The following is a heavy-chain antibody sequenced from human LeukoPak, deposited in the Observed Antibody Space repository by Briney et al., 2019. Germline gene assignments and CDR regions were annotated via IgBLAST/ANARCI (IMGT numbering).Heavy chain of an antibody. CDR2: ISSSDGST. D-gene: IGHD1-26*01. J-gene: IGHJ3*02. CDR3: ARPLSIVGATIGAFDI. CDR1: GFTFSSFE. V-gene: IGHV3-48*03. Sequence: PGGSLRLSCVASGFTFSSFEMNWVRQAPGKGLEWISYISSSDGSTFYADSVKGRFTISRDNANNSLSLQMSSLTAEDTAVYYCARPLSIVGATIGAFDIWGQGTMVTVSS.